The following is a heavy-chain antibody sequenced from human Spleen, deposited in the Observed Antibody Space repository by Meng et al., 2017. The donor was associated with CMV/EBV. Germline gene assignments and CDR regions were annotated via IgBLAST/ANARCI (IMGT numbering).Heavy chain of an antibody. CDR3: ARVVEMATPYFDY. D-gene: IGHD5-24*01. V-gene: IGHV4-34*01. CDR2: INHSGST. CDR1: GGSFSGYY. J-gene: IGHJ4*02. Sequence: QVPLQQWGAGLLKPSETLSLTCAVYGGSFSGYYWSWIRQPPGKGLEWIGEINHSGSTNYNPSLKSRVTISVDTSKNQFSLKLSSVTAADTAVYYCARVVEMATPYFDYWGQGTLVTVSS.